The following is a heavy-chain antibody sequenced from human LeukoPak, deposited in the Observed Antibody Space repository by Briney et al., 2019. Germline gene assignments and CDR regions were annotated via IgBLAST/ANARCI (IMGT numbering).Heavy chain of an antibody. D-gene: IGHD3-10*01. CDR3: ARSRLLWFGHPPTYFDY. CDR1: GGSISSYY. CDR2: IYYSASTYSGST. V-gene: IGHV4-59*12. J-gene: IGHJ4*02. Sequence: SETLSLTCTVSGGSISSYYWSWIRQPPGKGLEWIGYIYYSASTYSGSTYYNPSLRSRVTISVHSSKNQFSLKLSSVTAADTAVYYCARSRLLWFGHPPTYFDYWGQGTLVTVSS.